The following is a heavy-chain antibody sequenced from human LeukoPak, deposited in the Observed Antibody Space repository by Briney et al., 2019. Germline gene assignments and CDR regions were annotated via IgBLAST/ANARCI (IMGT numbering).Heavy chain of an antibody. D-gene: IGHD1-26*01. Sequence: ASVKVSCKASGYTFTSYGISWVRQAPGQGLEWMGWISAYNGNTNYAQKFQGRVTMTRDTSISTAYMELSRLRSDDTAVYYCARDLVSGSTDNWFDPWGQGTLVTVSS. J-gene: IGHJ5*02. CDR1: GYTFTSYG. CDR3: ARDLVSGSTDNWFDP. V-gene: IGHV1-18*01. CDR2: ISAYNGNT.